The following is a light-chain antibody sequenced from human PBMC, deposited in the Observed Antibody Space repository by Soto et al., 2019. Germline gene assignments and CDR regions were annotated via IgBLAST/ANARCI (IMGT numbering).Light chain of an antibody. CDR2: EVS. CDR3: SSSITNNIVV. Sequence: QSALTQPASVSGSPGQSITISCTGTSSDVGDYKYVSWYQQHPGKAPKLIIYEVSHRLSGVSNRFSGSKSGHTASLTISGLQDDDEADYYCSSSITNNIVVFGGGTKLTVL. V-gene: IGLV2-14*01. J-gene: IGLJ2*01. CDR1: SSDVGDYKY.